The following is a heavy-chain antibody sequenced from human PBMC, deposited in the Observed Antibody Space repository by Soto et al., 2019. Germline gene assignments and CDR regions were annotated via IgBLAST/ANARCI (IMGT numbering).Heavy chain of an antibody. CDR3: AKDSQDIYSSSWYEGLLDY. D-gene: IGHD6-13*01. Sequence: GGSLRLSCAASGFTFSSYGMHWVRQAPGKGLEWVAVISYDGSNKYYADSVKGRFTISRDNSKNTLYLQMNSLRAEDTAVYYCAKDSQDIYSSSWYEGLLDYWGQGTLVTVSS. J-gene: IGHJ4*02. CDR2: ISYDGSNK. CDR1: GFTFSSYG. V-gene: IGHV3-30*18.